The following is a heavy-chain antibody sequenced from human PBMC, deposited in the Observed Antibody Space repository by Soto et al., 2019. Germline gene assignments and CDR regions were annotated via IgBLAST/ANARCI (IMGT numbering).Heavy chain of an antibody. CDR3: ARDAADSSGWFDFDY. V-gene: IGHV3-66*01. CDR1: GFTVSSNY. Sequence: EVQLVESGGGLVQPGGSLRLSCAASGFTVSSNYMSWVRQAPGKGLEWVSVIYSGGSTYYADSVKGRFTISRDNSKNTLYLQMNSLRAEDTAVYYCARDAADSSGWFDFDYWGQGTLVTVSS. CDR2: IYSGGST. J-gene: IGHJ4*02. D-gene: IGHD6-19*01.